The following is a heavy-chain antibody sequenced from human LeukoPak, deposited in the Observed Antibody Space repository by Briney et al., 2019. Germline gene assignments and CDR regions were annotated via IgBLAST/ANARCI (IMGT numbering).Heavy chain of an antibody. D-gene: IGHD2-2*01. CDR3: ARALYHTFDY. CDR2: ISADNGNT. Sequence: ASVKVSCKASGYTFSSYGISWVRQAPGQGLEWMGWISADNGNTNYVQKFQGGVTMTTDTSTSTAYMELRSLRSDDTAVYYCARALYHTFDYWGQGTLVTVSS. CDR1: GYTFSSYG. J-gene: IGHJ4*02. V-gene: IGHV1-18*01.